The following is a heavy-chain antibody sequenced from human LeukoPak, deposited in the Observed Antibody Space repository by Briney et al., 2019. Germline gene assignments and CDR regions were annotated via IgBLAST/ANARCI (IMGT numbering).Heavy chain of an antibody. CDR2: INHSGST. CDR1: GGSFSGYY. J-gene: IGHJ4*02. V-gene: IGHV4-34*01. CDR3: ARGGGGPRGYSYGYSSY. D-gene: IGHD5-18*01. Sequence: SETLSLTCAVYGGSFSGYYWSWIRQPPGKGLEWIGEINHSGSTNYNPSLKSRVTISVDTSKNQFSLKLSSVTAADTAVYYCARGGGGPRGYSYGYSSYWAQGTLVTVSS.